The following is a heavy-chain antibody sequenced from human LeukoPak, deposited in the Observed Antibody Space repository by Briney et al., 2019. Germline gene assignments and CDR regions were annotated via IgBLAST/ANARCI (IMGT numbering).Heavy chain of an antibody. CDR2: IKSKTDGGTT. Sequence: GGSLRLSCAASGFTFSSDWMSCVRQAPGKGLEGGGHIKSKTDGGTTDYAAPRKGRFTISRDDSQNTLYLQMHSLKTAGTAVYYCMSRAYTRGWVRDVGYWGQGTLVTVSS. V-gene: IGHV3-15*01. J-gene: IGHJ4*02. D-gene: IGHD6-19*01. CDR1: GFTFSSDW. CDR3: MSRAYTRGWVRDVGY.